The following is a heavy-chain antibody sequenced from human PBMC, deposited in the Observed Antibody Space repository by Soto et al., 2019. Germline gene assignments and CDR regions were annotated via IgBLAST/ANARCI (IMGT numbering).Heavy chain of an antibody. D-gene: IGHD2-8*02. Sequence: QVQLVESGGGLVKPGGSLRLACATSGFTFTDYDMSWIRQAPGKGLEWVSYISYSGTTIYYADSVRGRFAISRDNAEKSLYLHMNSLRAEDTAVYYCTRPCRYCNGGGPGNWFDQWGQGTLVTVSS. CDR1: GFTFTDYD. CDR2: ISYSGTTI. J-gene: IGHJ5*02. CDR3: TRPCRYCNGGGPGNWFDQ. V-gene: IGHV3-11*01.